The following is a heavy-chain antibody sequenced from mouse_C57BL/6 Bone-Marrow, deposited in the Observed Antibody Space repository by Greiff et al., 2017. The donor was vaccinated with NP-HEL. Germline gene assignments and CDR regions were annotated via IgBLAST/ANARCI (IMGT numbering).Heavy chain of an antibody. Sequence: EVQLQQSGPVLVKPGASVKMSCKASGYTFTDYYMNWVKQSHGKSLEWIGVINPYNGGTSYNQKFKGKATLTVDKSSSTAYMELNSLTSEDSAVYYCARQPKNHSLYGSREVYAMDYWGQGTSVTVSS. V-gene: IGHV1-19*01. CDR2: INPYNGGT. J-gene: IGHJ4*01. D-gene: IGHD1-1*01. CDR3: ARQPKNHSLYGSREVYAMDY. CDR1: GYTFTDYY.